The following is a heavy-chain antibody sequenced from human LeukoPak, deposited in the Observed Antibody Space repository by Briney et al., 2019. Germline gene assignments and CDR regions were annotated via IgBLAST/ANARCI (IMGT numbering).Heavy chain of an antibody. CDR2: IRYDGSNK. V-gene: IGHV3-30*02. Sequence: PGGSLRLSCAASGFTFSSYSMNWVRQAPGKGLEWVAFIRYDGSNKYYADSVKGRFTISRDNSKNTLYLQMNSLRAEDTAVYYCAKDPAMVRGVPADYFDYWGQGTLVTVSS. J-gene: IGHJ4*02. CDR3: AKDPAMVRGVPADYFDY. CDR1: GFTFSSYS. D-gene: IGHD3-10*01.